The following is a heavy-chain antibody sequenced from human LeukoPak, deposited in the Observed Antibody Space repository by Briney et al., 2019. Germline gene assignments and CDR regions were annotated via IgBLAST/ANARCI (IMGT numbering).Heavy chain of an antibody. Sequence: SETLSLTCTVSGGSINSYYWSWIRQPAGKGLEWLGLIYTSGRINYNSSLKSRLTISVDTSKNQFSLELRSVTAADTAVYYCARDLGGGSPGWGQGTLVTVSS. D-gene: IGHD2-15*01. CDR1: GGSINSYY. J-gene: IGHJ4*02. CDR2: IYTSGRI. CDR3: ARDLGGGSPG. V-gene: IGHV4-4*07.